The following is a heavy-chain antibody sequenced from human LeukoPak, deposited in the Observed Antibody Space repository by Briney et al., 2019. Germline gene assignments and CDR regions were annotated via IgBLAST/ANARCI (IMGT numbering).Heavy chain of an antibody. J-gene: IGHJ6*03. CDR2: INPNSGGT. Sequence: ASVKVSCKASGYTFTGYYMHWVRQAPGQGLEWMGWINPNSGGTNYAQKFQGRVTMTRDTSISTAYMELSRLRSDDTAVYYCARVRSSSRAYYYYYMDVWGKGTTVTVSS. D-gene: IGHD6-6*01. CDR3: ARVRSSSRAYYYYYMDV. V-gene: IGHV1-2*02. CDR1: GYTFTGYY.